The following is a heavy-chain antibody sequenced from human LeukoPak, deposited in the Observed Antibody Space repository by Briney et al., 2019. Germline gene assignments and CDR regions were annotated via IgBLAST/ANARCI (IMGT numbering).Heavy chain of an antibody. CDR1: GYTFTGYY. Sequence: ASVTDACKASGYTFTGYYRHWVRQAPGQGLEWMGWINPNSGGTNYAQKFQGRVTMTRDTSISTAYMELSRLRSDDTAVYYCARDKGIVVVVDATLAYCRQGCLVTVSS. D-gene: IGHD2-15*01. J-gene: IGHJ4*02. CDR3: ARDKGIVVVVDATLAY. V-gene: IGHV1-2*02. CDR2: INPNSGGT.